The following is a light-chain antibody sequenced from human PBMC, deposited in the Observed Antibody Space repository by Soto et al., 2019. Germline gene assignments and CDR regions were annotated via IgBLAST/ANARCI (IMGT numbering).Light chain of an antibody. J-gene: IGKJ1*01. CDR1: QRISSW. CDR3: QQYNSYPWT. V-gene: IGKV1-5*03. CDR2: KAS. Sequence: DIQMTQSPSTLSASLGDRVTITCRASQRISSWLAWYQHKPGKAPKLLIYKASSLESGVPSRFSGSGSGTEFTLTISSLQPDDFATYYCQQYNSYPWTFGQGTKVDIK.